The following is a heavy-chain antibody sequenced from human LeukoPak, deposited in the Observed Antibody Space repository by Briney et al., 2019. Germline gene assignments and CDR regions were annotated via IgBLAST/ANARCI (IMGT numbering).Heavy chain of an antibody. CDR2: INTNTGNP. CDR3: ARFPYGDPLPFYYYYYGMDV. Sequence: GASVKVSCKASGYTFTNYAMNWVRQAPGQGLEWMGWINTNTGNPTYAQGFTGRFVFSLDTSVSTAYLQISSLKAEDTAVYYCARFPYGDPLPFYYYYYGMDVWGQGTTVTVSS. CDR1: GYTFTNYA. J-gene: IGHJ6*02. D-gene: IGHD4-17*01. V-gene: IGHV7-4-1*02.